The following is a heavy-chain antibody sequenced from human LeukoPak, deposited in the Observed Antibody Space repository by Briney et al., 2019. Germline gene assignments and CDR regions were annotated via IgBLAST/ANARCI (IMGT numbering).Heavy chain of an antibody. Sequence: PGGSLRLSCAASGFTFSSYSMNWVRQAPGKGLEWVSSISSSSSYIYYADSVKGRFTISRDNAKNSLYLQMNSLRAEDTAVYYCARAGLRYFDSGAEDPDYWGQGTLVTVSS. CDR2: ISSSSSYI. J-gene: IGHJ4*02. CDR3: ARAGLRYFDSGAEDPDY. CDR1: GFTFSSYS. V-gene: IGHV3-21*01. D-gene: IGHD3-9*01.